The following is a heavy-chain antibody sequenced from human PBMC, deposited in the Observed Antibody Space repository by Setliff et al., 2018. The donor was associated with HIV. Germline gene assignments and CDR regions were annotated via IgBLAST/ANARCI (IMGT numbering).Heavy chain of an antibody. J-gene: IGHJ6*03. V-gene: IGHV4-39*01. Sequence: SETLSLTCTVSGGSISSSSYYWGWIRQPPGKGLEWIGSIYYSGTTYYNPSLKSRVTISVDTSKNQFSLKLSSVTAANTAVYYCARGLSSTASPYFYYYYMDVWGKGTTVTVSS. D-gene: IGHD2-2*01. CDR2: IYYSGTT. CDR3: ARGLSSTASPYFYYYYMDV. CDR1: GGSISSSSYY.